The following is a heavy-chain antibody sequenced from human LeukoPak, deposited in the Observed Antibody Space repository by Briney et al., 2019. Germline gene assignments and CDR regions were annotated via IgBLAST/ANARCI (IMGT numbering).Heavy chain of an antibody. V-gene: IGHV4-39*01. D-gene: IGHD4-17*01. CDR1: GGSLTSGSYY. J-gene: IGHJ4*02. Sequence: SETLSLTCTVSGGSLTSGSYYWAWIRQPPGKGLEWIGSIYSGGGTFYHPSLRTRVTISVDTSQKQFSLTLPSVAAADTAVYYCARRNYGGTLEYWGQGTLVTVSS. CDR3: ARRNYGGTLEY. CDR2: IYSGGGT.